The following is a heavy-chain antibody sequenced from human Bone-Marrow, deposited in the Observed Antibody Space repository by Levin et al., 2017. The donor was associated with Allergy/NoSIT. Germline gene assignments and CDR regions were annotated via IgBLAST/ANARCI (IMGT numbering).Heavy chain of an antibody. CDR3: ARGGWELRPYWYFDL. J-gene: IGHJ2*01. Sequence: PGGSLRLSCAASGFTFSSYDMHWVRQATGKGLEWVSAIGTAGDTYYPGSVKGRFTISRENAKNSLYLQMNSLRAGDTAVYYCARGGWELRPYWYFDLWGRGTLVTVSS. D-gene: IGHD1-26*01. CDR2: IGTAGDT. V-gene: IGHV3-13*01. CDR1: GFTFSSYD.